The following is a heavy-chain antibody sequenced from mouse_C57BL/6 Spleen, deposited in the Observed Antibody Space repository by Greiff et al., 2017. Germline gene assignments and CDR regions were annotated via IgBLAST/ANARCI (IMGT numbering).Heavy chain of an antibody. V-gene: IGHV1-80*01. D-gene: IGHD1-1*01. CDR2: IYPGDGDP. CDR1: GYAFSRYW. J-gene: IGHJ2*01. CDR3: ARDGSEADYFDY. Sequence: QVQLQQSGAELVKPGASVKISCKASGYAFSRYWMNWVKQRPGTGLEWIGQIYPGDGDPNYNGKFKGKATLTADKSSSTAYMQLSSLTSEDSAVYFCARDGSEADYFDYWGQGTTLTVSS.